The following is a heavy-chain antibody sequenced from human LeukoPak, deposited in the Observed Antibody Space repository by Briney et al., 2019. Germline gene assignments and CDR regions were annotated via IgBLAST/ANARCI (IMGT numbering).Heavy chain of an antibody. CDR1: GGTFSSYA. Sequence: GASVKVSCKASGGTFSSYAISWVRQAPGQGLEWMGRIIPIFGTANYAQKSPGRVTITTDESTSTAYMELSSLRSEDTAVYYCARVLAGSSWGFDYWGQGTLVTVSS. CDR3: ARVLAGSSWGFDY. V-gene: IGHV1-69*05. J-gene: IGHJ4*02. D-gene: IGHD6-13*01. CDR2: IIPIFGTA.